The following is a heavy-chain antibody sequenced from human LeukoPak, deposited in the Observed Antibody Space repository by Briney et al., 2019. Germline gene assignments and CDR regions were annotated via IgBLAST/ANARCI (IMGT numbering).Heavy chain of an antibody. D-gene: IGHD6-19*01. J-gene: IGHJ4*02. CDR1: GGSISSSNW. CDR3: ARRIAVAGTRIDY. Sequence: SETLSLTCAVSGGSISSSNWWSWVRQPPGKGLEWIGEIYHSGSTNYNPSLKSRVTISVDKSKNQFSLKLSSVTAADTAVYYCARRIAVAGTRIDYWGQGTLVTVSS. V-gene: IGHV4-4*02. CDR2: IYHSGST.